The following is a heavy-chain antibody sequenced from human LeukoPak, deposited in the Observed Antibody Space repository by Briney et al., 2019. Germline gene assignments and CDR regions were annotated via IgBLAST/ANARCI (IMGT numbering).Heavy chain of an antibody. CDR2: IKQDGSEK. CDR3: AKDSRYGYRWDYDY. V-gene: IGHV3-7*03. CDR1: GFTFSSYW. Sequence: PGGSLRLSCAASGFTFSSYWMSWVRQAPGKGLEWVANIKQDGSEKYYVDSVKGRFTISRDNAKNTLYLQINTLRAEDTAVYYCAKDSRYGYRWDYDYWGQGTLVTVSS. D-gene: IGHD5-18*01. J-gene: IGHJ4*02.